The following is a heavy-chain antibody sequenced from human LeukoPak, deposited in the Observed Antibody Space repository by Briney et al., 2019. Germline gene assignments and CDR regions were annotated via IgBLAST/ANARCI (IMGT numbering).Heavy chain of an antibody. CDR3: AKDGSWSCTD. CDR1: GFTFSSSA. CDR2: IAHHGNNK. D-gene: IGHD2-8*02. J-gene: IGHJ4*02. V-gene: IGHV3-30*02. Sequence: PGGSLRLSCGASGFTFSSSAMHWVRQGPGKGLEWVAYIAHHGNNKYYADSVKGRFTISRDNSKGSLYLQMSSLRADDTAVYYCAKDGSWSCTDWGQGTLVRVSS.